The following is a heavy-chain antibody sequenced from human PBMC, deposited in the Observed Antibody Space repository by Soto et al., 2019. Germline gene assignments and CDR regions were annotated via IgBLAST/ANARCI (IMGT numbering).Heavy chain of an antibody. V-gene: IGHV3-33*01. D-gene: IGHD4-17*01. CDR1: GFTFSSYG. Sequence: GGSLRLSCAASGFTFSSYGMHWVRQAPGKGLEWVAVIWYDGSNKYYADSVKGRFTISRDNSKNTLYLQMNSLRAEDTAVYYCARDFVEGVSPDYGDPNDAFDIWGQGTMVTVSS. CDR3: ARDFVEGVSPDYGDPNDAFDI. J-gene: IGHJ3*02. CDR2: IWYDGSNK.